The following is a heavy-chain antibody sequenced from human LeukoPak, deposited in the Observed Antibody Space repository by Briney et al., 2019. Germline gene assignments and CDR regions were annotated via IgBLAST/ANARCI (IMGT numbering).Heavy chain of an antibody. J-gene: IGHJ4*02. D-gene: IGHD1-26*01. Sequence: QPGGSLRLSCAASGFTFSSYGMHWVRQAPGKGLEWVAFIRYDGSNKYYADSVKGRFTISRDDAKNSLYLQMNSLRAEDTAVYYCARTKVPEWELPPRRYYFDYWGQGTLVTVSS. CDR3: ARTKVPEWELPPRRYYFDY. V-gene: IGHV3-30*02. CDR2: IRYDGSNK. CDR1: GFTFSSYG.